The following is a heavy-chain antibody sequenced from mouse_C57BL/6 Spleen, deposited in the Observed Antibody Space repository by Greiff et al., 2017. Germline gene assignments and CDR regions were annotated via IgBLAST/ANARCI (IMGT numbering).Heavy chain of an antibody. Sequence: EVKVEESGEGLVKPGGSLKLSCAASGFTFSSYAMSWVRQTPEKRLEWVAYISSGGDYIYYADTVKGRFTISRDNARNTLYLQMSSLKSEDTAMYYCTRDPDYYGSRAFDYWGQGTTLTVSS. CDR2: ISSGGDYI. D-gene: IGHD1-1*01. CDR1: GFTFSSYA. CDR3: TRDPDYYGSRAFDY. J-gene: IGHJ2*01. V-gene: IGHV5-9-1*02.